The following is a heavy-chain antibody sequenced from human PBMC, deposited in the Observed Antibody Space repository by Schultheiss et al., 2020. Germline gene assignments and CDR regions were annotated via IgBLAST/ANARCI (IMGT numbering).Heavy chain of an antibody. J-gene: IGHJ4*02. CDR2: IYTSGST. CDR1: GGSISSSSYY. CDR3: ARLSLDSSGYYYFDY. Sequence: SETLSLTCTVSGGSISSSSYYWGWIRQPAGKGLEWIGRIYTSGSTNYNPSLKSRVTMSVDTSKNQFSLKLSSVTAADTAVYYCARLSLDSSGYYYFDYWGQGTLVTVSS. V-gene: IGHV4-61*02. D-gene: IGHD3-22*01.